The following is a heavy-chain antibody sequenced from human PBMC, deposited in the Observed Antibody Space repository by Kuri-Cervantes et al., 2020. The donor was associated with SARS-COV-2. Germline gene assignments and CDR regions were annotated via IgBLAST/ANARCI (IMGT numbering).Heavy chain of an antibody. CDR3: ARGPTPMDFWSGYYEGVFGY. CDR1: GYTFIGYY. D-gene: IGHD3-3*01. Sequence: ASVKVSCKASGYTFIGYYMHWVRQAPGQGLEWMGWINPNSGGTNYEQKSQGRVTMTRDTSISTAYMELSRLRSDDTAVYYCARGPTPMDFWSGYYEGVFGYWGQGTLVTVSS. V-gene: IGHV1-2*02. J-gene: IGHJ4*02. CDR2: INPNSGGT.